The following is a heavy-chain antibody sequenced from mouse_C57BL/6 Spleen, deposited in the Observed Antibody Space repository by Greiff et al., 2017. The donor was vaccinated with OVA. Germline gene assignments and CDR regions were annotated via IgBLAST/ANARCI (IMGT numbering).Heavy chain of an antibody. D-gene: IGHD6-5*01. V-gene: IGHV2-4*01. CDR3: AKPYAPYYAMDY. J-gene: IGHJ4*01. Sequence: VQLQESGPGLVQPSQSLSITCTVSGFSLTSYGVHWVRQPPGKGLEWLGVIWSGGSTDSNAAFISRLSISKDNSKSQVFFKMNSLQADDTAIYYCAKPYAPYYAMDYWGQGTSVTVSS. CDR1: GFSLTSYG. CDR2: IWSGGST.